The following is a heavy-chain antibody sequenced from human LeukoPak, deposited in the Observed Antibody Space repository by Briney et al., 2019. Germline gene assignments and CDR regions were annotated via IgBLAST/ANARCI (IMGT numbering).Heavy chain of an antibody. CDR3: AKVHSSGWFFDY. Sequence: GGSLRLSCAASGFTFSSYGMHWVRQAPGKGLEWVAFIRYDGSNKYYADFVKGRFTISRDNSENTLYLQMNSLRAEDTAVYYCAKVHSSGWFFDYWGQGTLVTVSS. J-gene: IGHJ4*02. CDR2: IRYDGSNK. D-gene: IGHD6-19*01. V-gene: IGHV3-30*02. CDR1: GFTFSSYG.